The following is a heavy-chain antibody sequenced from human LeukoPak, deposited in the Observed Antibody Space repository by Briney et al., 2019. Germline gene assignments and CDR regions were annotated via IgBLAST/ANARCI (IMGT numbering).Heavy chain of an antibody. J-gene: IGHJ4*02. CDR2: ISGSGDNT. CDR1: GFTFSGFA. CDR3: ARDRGGSYSAIDY. D-gene: IGHD1-26*01. Sequence: GGSLRLSCAASGFTFSGFAMSWVRRTPGKGLEWVSGISGSGDNTLYADSVKGRFTISRDNSKNTLYLEMNSLRAEDTAVYYCARDRGGSYSAIDYWGQGTLVTVSS. V-gene: IGHV3-23*01.